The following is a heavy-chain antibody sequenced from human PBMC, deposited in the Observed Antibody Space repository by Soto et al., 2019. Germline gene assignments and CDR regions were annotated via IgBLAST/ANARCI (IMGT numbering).Heavy chain of an antibody. CDR3: VSQRTTVLTQAYFDY. D-gene: IGHD4-17*01. CDR1: GGSVTNSSYY. V-gene: IGHV4-39*01. J-gene: IGHJ4*02. Sequence: KPSETLSLTCTVSGGSVTNSSYYWGWIRQSPGKGLEWIGSVYYRGRSYSKSSVKSRVTISVDTSKNQFPLNFNSVTASDTALYYCVSQRTTVLTQAYFDYWGPGALVTVSS. CDR2: VYYRGRS.